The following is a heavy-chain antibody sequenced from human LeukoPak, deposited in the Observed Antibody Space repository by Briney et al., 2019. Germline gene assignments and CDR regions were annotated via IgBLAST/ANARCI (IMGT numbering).Heavy chain of an antibody. CDR3: ARLVVLMVYAPALGYFDY. J-gene: IGHJ4*02. D-gene: IGHD2-8*01. V-gene: IGHV4-39*01. CDR1: GGSISSSSYY. Sequence: SETLSLTCTVSGGSISSSSYYWGWIRQPPGKGLEWIGSIYYSGSTYYNPSLRSRVTISVDTSKNQFSLKLSSVTAADTSVYCCARLVVLMVYAPALGYFDYWGQGTLVTVSS. CDR2: IYYSGST.